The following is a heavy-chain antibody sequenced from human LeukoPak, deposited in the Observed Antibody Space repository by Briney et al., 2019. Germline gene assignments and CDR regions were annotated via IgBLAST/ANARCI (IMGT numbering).Heavy chain of an antibody. J-gene: IGHJ4*02. D-gene: IGHD6-13*01. CDR2: TYYRSKWYY. Sequence: SQTLSLTCAISGDSVSSNSAAWNWIRQSPSRGLEWLGRTYYRSKWYYGYAVSVKSRIIINPDTSKNQFSLQLDSVTPEDTAVYYCVRGGTSTAGFDYWGQGTLVTVSS. V-gene: IGHV6-1*01. CDR3: VRGGTSTAGFDY. CDR1: GDSVSSNSAA.